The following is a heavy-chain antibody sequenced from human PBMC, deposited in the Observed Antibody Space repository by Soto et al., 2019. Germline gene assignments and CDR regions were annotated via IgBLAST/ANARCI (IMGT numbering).Heavy chain of an antibody. V-gene: IGHV3-21*01. D-gene: IGHD3-3*01. CDR2: ISSSSSYI. J-gene: IGHJ3*02. CDR1: GFTFSSYS. CDR3: DTGTYYFWSGYSLHDAFDI. Sequence: EVQLVESGGGLVKPGGSLRLSCAASGFTFSSYSMNWVRQAPGKGLEWVSSISSSSSYIYYADSVKGRFTISRDNAKNSLYLPMNSLKAQDTTVYYGDTGTYYFWSGYSLHDAFDIWGQGTMVTVSS.